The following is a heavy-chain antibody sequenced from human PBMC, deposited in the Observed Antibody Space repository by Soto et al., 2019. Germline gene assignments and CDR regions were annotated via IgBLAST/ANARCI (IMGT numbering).Heavy chain of an antibody. CDR1: GGSISSGGYS. CDR2: TYHSGST. J-gene: IGHJ4*02. D-gene: IGHD4-17*01. Sequence: QLQLQESGSGLVKPSQTLSLTSAVSGGSISSGGYSWSWIRQPPGKGLERIGYTYHSGSTYYNPSLKSRVAISVDRSKNQFPLKRSCVTAADTAAYYCARAAYGDYARFDYWGQGTLVTVSS. CDR3: ARAAYGDYARFDY. V-gene: IGHV4-30-2*01.